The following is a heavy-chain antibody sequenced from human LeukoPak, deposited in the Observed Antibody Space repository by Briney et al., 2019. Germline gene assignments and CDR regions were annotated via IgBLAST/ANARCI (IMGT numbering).Heavy chain of an antibody. D-gene: IGHD3-22*01. V-gene: IGHV3-9*01. Sequence: QSGGSLRLSCAASGFTFDDYAMHWVRQAPGKGLEWVSGISWNSGSIGYADSVKGRFTISRDNSKNSLHLQMNSLRTEDTALYYCAKVTRSGYHFGYFDLWGRGTLVTVFS. J-gene: IGHJ2*01. CDR1: GFTFDDYA. CDR2: ISWNSGSI. CDR3: AKVTRSGYHFGYFDL.